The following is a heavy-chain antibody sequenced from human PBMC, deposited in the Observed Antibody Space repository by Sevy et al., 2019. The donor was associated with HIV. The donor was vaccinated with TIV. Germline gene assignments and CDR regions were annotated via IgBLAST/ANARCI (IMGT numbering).Heavy chain of an antibody. CDR3: ARVPSTGRYGMDV. Sequence: EGSLRLSCAASGFTFSSYSMNWVRQAPGKGLEWVSYIGSSSSTIYYADSVKGRFTISRDNAKNSLYLQMNSLRAEDTAVYYCARVPSTGRYGMDVWGQGTTVTVSS. CDR1: GFTFSSYS. CDR2: IGSSSSTI. D-gene: IGHD3-10*01. J-gene: IGHJ6*02. V-gene: IGHV3-48*01.